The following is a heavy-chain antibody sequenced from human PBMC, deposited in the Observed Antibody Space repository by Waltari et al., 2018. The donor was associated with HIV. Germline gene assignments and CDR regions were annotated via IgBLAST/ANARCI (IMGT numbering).Heavy chain of an antibody. CDR3: ARDRGGSSFQH. CDR1: GFTVSSNY. Sequence: EVQLVESGGGLVQPGGSLRLSCAAPGFTVSSNYMSWVRQAPGKGLEWVSVIYSGGSTYYADSVKGRFTISRDNSKNTLYLQMNSLRAEDTAVYYCARDRGGSSFQHWGQGTLVTVSS. D-gene: IGHD1-26*01. V-gene: IGHV3-66*02. J-gene: IGHJ1*01. CDR2: IYSGGST.